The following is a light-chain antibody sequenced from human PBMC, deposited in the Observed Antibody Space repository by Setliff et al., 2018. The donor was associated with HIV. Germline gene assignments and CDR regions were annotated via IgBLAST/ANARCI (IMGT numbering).Light chain of an antibody. Sequence: QSVLTQPPSVSGAPGQRVTISCTGNSSNIGAGYNVHWYQQLPGTAPKLLIYDNTHRPSGVSDRFSGSKSGTSASLAITSLQAEDETDYYCQSYDNSLSGVLFGGGTKVTV. CDR1: SSNIGAGYN. CDR2: DNT. V-gene: IGLV1-40*01. J-gene: IGLJ2*01. CDR3: QSYDNSLSGVL.